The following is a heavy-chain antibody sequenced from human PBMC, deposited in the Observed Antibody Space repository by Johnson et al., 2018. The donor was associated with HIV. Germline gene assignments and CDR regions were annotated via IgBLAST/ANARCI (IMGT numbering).Heavy chain of an antibody. CDR1: GFTFSTYA. J-gene: IGHJ3*01. Sequence: VQLVESGGGVVQPRRSLRLSCAASGFTFSTYAMHCVRQAPGKGLEWVAAISYDGSNKYYADSVKGRFTISRDNAKNSLYLQMNSLRAEDTALYYCAKDEGGSYSQDAFDVWGQGTMVTVSS. CDR3: AKDEGGSYSQDAFDV. D-gene: IGHD1-26*01. CDR2: ISYDGSNK. V-gene: IGHV3-30*04.